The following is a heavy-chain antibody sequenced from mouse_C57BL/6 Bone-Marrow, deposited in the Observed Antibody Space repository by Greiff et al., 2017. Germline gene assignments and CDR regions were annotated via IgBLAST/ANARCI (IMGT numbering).Heavy chain of an antibody. V-gene: IGHV14-4*01. CDR3: TTVVHY. CDR2: IDPENGDT. D-gene: IGHD1-1*01. Sequence: VQLQQSGAELVRPGASVKLSCTASGFNFKDDYMHWVKQRPEQGLEWIGWIDPENGDTEYASKFPGKATLTADTSSNKAYLQLSSLTSEATAVYYCTTVVHYWGQGTTLTVSS. CDR1: GFNFKDDY. J-gene: IGHJ2*01.